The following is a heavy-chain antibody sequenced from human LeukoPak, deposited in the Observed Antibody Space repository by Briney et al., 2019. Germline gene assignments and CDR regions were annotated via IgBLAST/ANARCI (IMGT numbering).Heavy chain of an antibody. V-gene: IGHV3-21*01. CDR1: GFIFSSYG. CDR3: ARGGYDILTGYYRYFSDY. D-gene: IGHD3-9*01. CDR2: LSGSSGSI. J-gene: IGHJ4*02. Sequence: GGSLRLSCAGSGFIFSSYGMNWVRQAPGKGLEWVSSLSGSSGSIYYADSVKGRFTISRGNAKNSLYLQMNSLRVEDTAVYYCARGGYDILTGYYRYFSDYWGQGTLVTVSS.